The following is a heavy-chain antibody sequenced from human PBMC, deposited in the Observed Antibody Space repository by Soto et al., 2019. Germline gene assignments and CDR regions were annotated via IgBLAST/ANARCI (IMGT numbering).Heavy chain of an antibody. Sequence: PSETLSLTCIVSGGSISSSSYYWGWIRQPPGKGLEWIGSIYYSGSTYYNPSLKSRVSISVDTSKNQFSLKLSSVTAADTAVYYCARRSGVTGNDMDVWGQGTPVTVSS. CDR2: IYYSGST. CDR3: ARRSGVTGNDMDV. J-gene: IGHJ6*02. D-gene: IGHD2-21*02. V-gene: IGHV4-39*01. CDR1: GGSISSSSYY.